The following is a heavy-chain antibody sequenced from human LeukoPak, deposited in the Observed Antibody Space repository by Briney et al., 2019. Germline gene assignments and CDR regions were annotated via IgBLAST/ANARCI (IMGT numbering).Heavy chain of an antibody. Sequence: ASVKVSCKASGYTFTGYYTHWVRQAPGQGLEWMGWINPNSGGTNYAQKFQGRVTMTRDTSISTAYMELSRLRSDDTAVYYCARDPSTWGYYYYMDVWGKGTTVTVSS. CDR2: INPNSGGT. D-gene: IGHD7-27*01. J-gene: IGHJ6*03. V-gene: IGHV1-2*02. CDR3: ARDPSTWGYYYYMDV. CDR1: GYTFTGYY.